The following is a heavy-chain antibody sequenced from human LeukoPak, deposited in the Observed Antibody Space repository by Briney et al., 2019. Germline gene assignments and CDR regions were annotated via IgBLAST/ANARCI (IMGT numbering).Heavy chain of an antibody. D-gene: IGHD3-3*01. CDR2: ISVSVGST. J-gene: IGHJ6*03. CDR3: AKDWVPFLGWLFYCYYYMDV. Sequence: PGGSLRLSCAASGLTFSSYAMSWVRQAPGKGLEWVSAISVSVGSTYYADSVKGRFTLSRDNSKNTLYLPMNSLRAEDTAVYYCAKDWVPFLGWLFYCYYYMDVWGKGTPVTVSS. CDR1: GLTFSSYA. V-gene: IGHV3-23*01.